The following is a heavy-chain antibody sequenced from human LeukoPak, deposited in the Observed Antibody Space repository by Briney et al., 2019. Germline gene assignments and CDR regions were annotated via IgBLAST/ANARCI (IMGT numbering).Heavy chain of an antibody. D-gene: IGHD6-19*01. J-gene: IGHJ1*01. CDR2: ISTDGSST. V-gene: IGHV3-74*01. Sequence: GGSLRLSCAASGFTFSSHWMHWVRQAPGKGLVWVSRISTDGSSTSYADSVKGRFTISRDNAKNTLYLQMNGLRAEDTAVYYCAKGEQWLEYFQHWGQGTLVTVSS. CDR1: GFTFSSHW. CDR3: AKGEQWLEYFQH.